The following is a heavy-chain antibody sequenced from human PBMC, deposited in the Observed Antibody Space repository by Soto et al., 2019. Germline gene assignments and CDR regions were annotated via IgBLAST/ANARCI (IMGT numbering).Heavy chain of an antibody. D-gene: IGHD2-15*01. CDR1: GYTFTDYY. Sequence: ASVKVSCKASGYTFTDYYMHWVRQAPGQGLEWMGWINPKSGGTNYVQKFQGWVTMTRDTSINTAYMELSRLRSDDTAVYYCATVGYCSGGSCYYYWGQGTLVTVSS. CDR3: ATVGYCSGGSCYYY. V-gene: IGHV1-2*04. J-gene: IGHJ4*02. CDR2: INPKSGGT.